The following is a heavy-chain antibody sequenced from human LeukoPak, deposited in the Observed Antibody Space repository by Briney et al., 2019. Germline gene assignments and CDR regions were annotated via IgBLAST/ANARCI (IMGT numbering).Heavy chain of an antibody. V-gene: IGHV3-30*04. CDR1: GFTFSSYA. D-gene: IGHD1-26*01. J-gene: IGHJ4*02. CDR3: AKGYSDSRVGDVFFEY. Sequence: PGRSLRLSCAASGFTFSSYAMHWVRQAPGKGLEWVAVISYDGSNKYYADSVKGRFTISRDNSKNTFHLHMNSLRAEDTAVYYCAKGYSDSRVGDVFFEYWGQGTLVTVSS. CDR2: ISYDGSNK.